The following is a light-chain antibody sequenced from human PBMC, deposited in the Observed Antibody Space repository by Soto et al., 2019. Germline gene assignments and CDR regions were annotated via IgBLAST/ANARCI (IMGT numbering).Light chain of an antibody. CDR3: QQYGSSPSLT. Sequence: EIVLTQSPGTLSLSPGERATISCRASQSVSSSYLAWYQQKPGQAPRLLIYGASSRATGIPDRFSGSGSGTDFTLTISRLEPEDFAVYYCQQYGSSPSLTFGGGTKV. CDR2: GAS. V-gene: IGKV3-20*01. J-gene: IGKJ4*01. CDR1: QSVSSSY.